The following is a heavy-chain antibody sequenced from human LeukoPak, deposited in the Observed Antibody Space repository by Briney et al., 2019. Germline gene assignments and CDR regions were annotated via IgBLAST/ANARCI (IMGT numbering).Heavy chain of an antibody. J-gene: IGHJ4*02. CDR3: ARRTYGSGSLFDY. V-gene: IGHV5-51*01. CDR1: GYSFTSYW. CDR2: IYPGDSET. Sequence: GESLKISCQGSGYSFTSYWIGWVRQMPGKGLEWMGIIYPGDSETRYSPTFQGQVTISADKSISTAYLQWSSLKASDTAMYYCARRTYGSGSLFDYWGQGTLVTVSS. D-gene: IGHD3-10*01.